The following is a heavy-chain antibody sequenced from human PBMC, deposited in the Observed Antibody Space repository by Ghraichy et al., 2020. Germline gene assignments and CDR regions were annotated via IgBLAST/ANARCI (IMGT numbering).Heavy chain of an antibody. J-gene: IGHJ5*02. V-gene: IGHV3-21*01. CDR2: ISSSSSYI. D-gene: IGHD4-17*01. CDR1: GFTFSSYS. Sequence: GGSLRLSCAASGFTFSSYSMNWVRQAPGKGLEWVSSISSSSSYIYYADSVKGRFTISRDNAKNSLYLQMNSLRAEDTAVYYCARDGEDDYGDYLNWFDPWGQGTLVTVSS. CDR3: ARDGEDDYGDYLNWFDP.